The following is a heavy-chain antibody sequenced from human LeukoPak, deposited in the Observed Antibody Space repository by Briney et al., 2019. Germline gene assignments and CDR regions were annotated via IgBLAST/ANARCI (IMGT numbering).Heavy chain of an antibody. J-gene: IGHJ3*02. Sequence: GGSLRLSCAASGFTFTTHWMSWVRQAPGKGLEWVANIKQDGNDKHYLESVKGRFTISRDNAKDSLYLQMNSLRAEDMALYYCAKDIGSSSFRYAFDIWGQGTMVTVSS. CDR2: IKQDGNDK. CDR1: GFTFTTHW. D-gene: IGHD6-13*01. CDR3: AKDIGSSSFRYAFDI. V-gene: IGHV3-7*03.